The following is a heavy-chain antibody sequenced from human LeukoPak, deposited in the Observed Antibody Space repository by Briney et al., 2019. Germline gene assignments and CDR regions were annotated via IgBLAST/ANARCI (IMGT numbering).Heavy chain of an antibody. V-gene: IGHV3-48*01. CDR2: ISSSSSTI. D-gene: IGHD3-22*01. Sequence: GGSLRLSCAASGFTFSSYSMNWVRQAPGEGLEWVSYISSSSSTIYYADSVKGRFAISRDNAKNSLYLQMNSLRAEDTAVYYCARGPHTPVGYYYDSSGYGMDVWGQGTTVTVSS. CDR3: ARGPHTPVGYYYDSSGYGMDV. J-gene: IGHJ6*02. CDR1: GFTFSSYS.